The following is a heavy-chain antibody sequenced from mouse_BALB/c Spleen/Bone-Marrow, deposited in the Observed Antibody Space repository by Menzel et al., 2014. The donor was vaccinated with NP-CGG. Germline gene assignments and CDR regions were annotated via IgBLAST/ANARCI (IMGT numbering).Heavy chain of an antibody. CDR2: INPYNGDT. V-gene: IGHV1-20*02. Sequence: EVKLMESGPELVKPGASVKISCKASGYSFTGYFMNWVMQSHGKSLEWIGRINPYNGDTFHNQKFKGKATLTVDKSSSTAHMELRSLASEDSAVYYCARSGYYGSSYFDYWGQGTTLTVSS. CDR1: GYSFTGYF. D-gene: IGHD1-1*01. J-gene: IGHJ2*01. CDR3: ARSGYYGSSYFDY.